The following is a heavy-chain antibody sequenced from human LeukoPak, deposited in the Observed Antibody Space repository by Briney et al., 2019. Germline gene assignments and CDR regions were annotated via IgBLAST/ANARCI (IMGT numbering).Heavy chain of an antibody. Sequence: GGSLRLSCEASGFTFSDYYMSWIRQAPGKGLEWVSYISSSGSTVYYADSVKGRFTISRDNAKNSLYLQMNSPRAEDTAVYYCARAYYDSSGYYYGVLDYWDQGTLVTVSS. CDR3: ARAYYDSSGYYYGVLDY. CDR2: ISSSGSTV. D-gene: IGHD3-22*01. V-gene: IGHV3-11*04. J-gene: IGHJ4*02. CDR1: GFTFSDYY.